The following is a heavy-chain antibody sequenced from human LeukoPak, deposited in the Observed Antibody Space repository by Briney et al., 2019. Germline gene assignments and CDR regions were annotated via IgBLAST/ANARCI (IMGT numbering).Heavy chain of an antibody. CDR2: IYYSGST. CDR1: GGSIRTSY. D-gene: IGHD2-15*01. V-gene: IGHV4-59*01. CDR3: ARGPQYCSDGSCYSYAFDI. Sequence: SETLALTCTVSGGSIRTSYWSWIRQPPGKGLEWIGYIYYSGSTNYNPSLKSRVTISVDTSKNQFSLKLSSVTAADTAVYYCARGPQYCSDGSCYSYAFDIWGQGTMVTVSS. J-gene: IGHJ3*02.